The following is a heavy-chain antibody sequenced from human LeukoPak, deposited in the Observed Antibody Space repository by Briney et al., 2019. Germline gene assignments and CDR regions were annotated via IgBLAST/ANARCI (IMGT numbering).Heavy chain of an antibody. Sequence: PGGSLRLSCAASGFTFSSYAMSWVRQAPGKGLEWVSVIYSGGSTYYADSVKGRFTISRDNSKNTLYLQMNSLRAEDTAVYYCARMGATGPPYWGQGTLVTVSS. CDR1: GFTFSSYA. V-gene: IGHV3-66*01. D-gene: IGHD1-26*01. CDR2: IYSGGST. CDR3: ARMGATGPPY. J-gene: IGHJ4*02.